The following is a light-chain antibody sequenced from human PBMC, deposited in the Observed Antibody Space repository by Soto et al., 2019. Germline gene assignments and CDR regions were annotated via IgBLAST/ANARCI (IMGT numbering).Light chain of an antibody. CDR2: AAS. Sequence: DIQLNQSPSFLSASVGDRVTITCRASQDISRYLAWYQQKAGKAPKLLIYAASTLQKGVPSRFSGSGSGTEFTLTISSLQHDDFSTYYCQQRKTYPLFTFGPGTEVDI. CDR3: QQRKTYPLFT. V-gene: IGKV1-9*01. J-gene: IGKJ3*01. CDR1: QDISRY.